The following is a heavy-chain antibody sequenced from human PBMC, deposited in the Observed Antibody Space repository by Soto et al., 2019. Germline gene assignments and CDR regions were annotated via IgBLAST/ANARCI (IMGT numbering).Heavy chain of an antibody. CDR1: GDSFPTGSQS. CDR3: ARVCVEMATIGYYYSYGVDV. D-gene: IGHD5-12*01. CDR2: IVYSEKT. V-gene: IGHV4-61*01. J-gene: IGHJ6*02. Sequence: PSETLTLTCTVPGDSFPTGSQSWSCIRHAPGKGREDIANIVYSEKTRYHPSLKSRPTIPANTSKNQFSLKLSSVTAADTALYYCARVCVEMATIGYYYSYGVDVWGQGTMVTVSS.